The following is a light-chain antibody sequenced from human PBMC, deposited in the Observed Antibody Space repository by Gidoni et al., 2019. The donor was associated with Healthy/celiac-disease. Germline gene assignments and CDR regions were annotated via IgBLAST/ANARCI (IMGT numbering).Light chain of an antibody. V-gene: IGKV1-33*01. J-gene: IGKJ3*01. CDR3: QPYDNLPFP. Sequence: DIQMTQSPSSLSASVGDRVTITCQASQDISNYLNWYQQKPGKAPKLLIYDASNLETGVPSRFSGSGSVTDFTFTIIRLQPEDIATYYCQPYDNLPFPFGPGTKVDIK. CDR2: DAS. CDR1: QDISNY.